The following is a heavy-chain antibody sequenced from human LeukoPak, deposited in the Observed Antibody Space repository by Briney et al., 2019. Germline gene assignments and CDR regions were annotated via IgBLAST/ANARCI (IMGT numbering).Heavy chain of an antibody. CDR3: ARQSLSSSGNWFDP. D-gene: IGHD6-6*01. Sequence: PSETLSLTCTVSGGSISSYYWSWIRQPPGKGLEWIGYIYTSGSTNYNPSLKSRVTISVDTSKNQFSLKLSSVTAADTAVYYCARQSLSSSGNWFDPWGQGTLVTVSS. V-gene: IGHV4-4*09. CDR1: GGSISSYY. CDR2: IYTSGST. J-gene: IGHJ5*02.